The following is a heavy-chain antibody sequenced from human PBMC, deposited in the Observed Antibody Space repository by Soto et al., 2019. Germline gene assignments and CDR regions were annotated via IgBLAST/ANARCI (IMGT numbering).Heavy chain of an antibody. CDR3: VREAGDYDWYFDL. D-gene: IGHD4-17*01. Sequence: QAQLVQSGPEVKEPGASVKVSCKASGYTFSSRGIYWVRQAPGLGLEWMGWISPHNAKTHYAQSHQGKITLTTNTSTSTAYMDLRSLRSDNTAVYYCVREAGDYDWYFDLWGRGTPVTVTS. V-gene: IGHV1-18*01. CDR2: ISPHNAKT. CDR1: GYTFSSRG. J-gene: IGHJ2*01.